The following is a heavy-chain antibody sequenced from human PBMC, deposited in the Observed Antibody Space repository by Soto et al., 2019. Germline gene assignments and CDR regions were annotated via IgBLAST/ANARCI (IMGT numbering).Heavy chain of an antibody. CDR1: GFTFSDYY. V-gene: IGHV3-11*01. Sequence: PGGSLRLSCAASGFTFSDYYMSWIRQAPGKGLEWVSYISSSGSTIYYADSVKGRFTISRDNAKNSLYLQMNSLRAEDTAVYYCAREVAVAGTWENWFDPWGQGTLVTVSS. CDR3: AREVAVAGTWENWFDP. D-gene: IGHD6-19*01. CDR2: ISSSGSTI. J-gene: IGHJ5*02.